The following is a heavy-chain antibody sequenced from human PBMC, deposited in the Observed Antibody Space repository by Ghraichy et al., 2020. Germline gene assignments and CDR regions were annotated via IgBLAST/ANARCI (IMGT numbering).Heavy chain of an antibody. CDR1: GFSLSNARMG. CDR3: ARISTVYDFWSGYSYYYYYMDV. D-gene: IGHD3-3*01. CDR2: IFSNDEK. V-gene: IGHV2-26*01. J-gene: IGHJ6*03. Sequence: SGPTLVKPTETLTLTCTVSGFSLSNARMGVSWIRQPPGKALEWLAHIFSNDEKSYSTSLKSRLTISKDTSKSQVVLTMTNMDPVDTATYYCARISTVYDFWSGYSYYYYYMDVWGKGTTVTVSS.